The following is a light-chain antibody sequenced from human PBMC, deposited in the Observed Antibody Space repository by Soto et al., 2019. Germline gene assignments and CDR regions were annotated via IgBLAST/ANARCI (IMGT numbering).Light chain of an antibody. CDR3: ISYAGSNLLHG. V-gene: IGLV2-8*01. CDR2: EVS. CDR1: NSDVGGYNS. J-gene: IGLJ1*01. Sequence: QSVLTQPPSASGSPGQSVTISCTGTNSDVGGYNSVSWYQQHPGKAPKLMIYEVSKRPSGVPDRFSGSKSGNTASLTVSGLQAEDEADYYCISYAGSNLLHGFGPGTKVTVL.